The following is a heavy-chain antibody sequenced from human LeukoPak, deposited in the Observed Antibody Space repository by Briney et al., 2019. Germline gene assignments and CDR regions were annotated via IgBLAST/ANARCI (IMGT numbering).Heavy chain of an antibody. CDR3: TTGAGTTAWDYYGMDV. V-gene: IGHV3-15*01. CDR2: IKSKTDGGTT. CDR1: GFTFSNAW. D-gene: IGHD1-1*01. J-gene: IGHJ6*02. Sequence: GGSLRLSCAASGFTFSNAWMSWVRQAPGKGLEWVGRIKSKTDGGTTDYAAPAKGRFTISRDESKNMLYLQMNSLKTEDTAVYYCTTGAGTTAWDYYGMDVWGQGTTVTVSS.